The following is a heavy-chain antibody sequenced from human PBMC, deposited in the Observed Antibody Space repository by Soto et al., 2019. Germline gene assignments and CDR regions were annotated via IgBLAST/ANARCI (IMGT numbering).Heavy chain of an antibody. CDR2: IWYDGSNK. CDR3: ARDIVVVPAAIGRFDYYYGMDV. CDR1: GFTFSSYG. V-gene: IGHV3-33*01. D-gene: IGHD2-2*01. J-gene: IGHJ6*02. Sequence: QVQLVESGGGVVQPGRSLRLSCAASGFTFSSYGMHWVRQAPGKGLEWVAVIWYDGSNKYYADSVKGRFTISRDNSKNTLYLQMNSLRAEDTAVYYCARDIVVVPAAIGRFDYYYGMDVWGQGTTVTVSS.